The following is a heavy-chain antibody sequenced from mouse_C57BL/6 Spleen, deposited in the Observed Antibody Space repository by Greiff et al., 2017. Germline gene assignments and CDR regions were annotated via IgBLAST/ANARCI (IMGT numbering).Heavy chain of an antibody. D-gene: IGHD3-3*01. J-gene: IGHJ3*01. CDR3: ASAGTRCAY. CDR2: INPYNGGT. V-gene: IGHV1-19*01. CDR1: GYTFTDYY. Sequence: VQLQQSGPVLVKPGASVKMSCKASGYTFTDYYMNWVKQSHGKSLEWIGVINPYNGGTSYNQKFKGKATLPVDKSSSTAYMELNSLTSEDSAVYYCASAGTRCAYWGQGTLVTVSA.